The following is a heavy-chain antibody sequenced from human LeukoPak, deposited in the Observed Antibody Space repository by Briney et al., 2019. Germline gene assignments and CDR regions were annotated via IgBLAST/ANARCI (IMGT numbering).Heavy chain of an antibody. Sequence: SVKVSCKASGGTFISYAISWVRQAPGQGLEWMGGIIPIFGTANYAQKFQGRVTITTDESTSTAYMELSSLRSEDTAVYYCARSRVTPRYFDYWGQGTLVTVSS. CDR1: GGTFISYA. V-gene: IGHV1-69*05. J-gene: IGHJ4*02. CDR2: IIPIFGTA. CDR3: ARSRVTPRYFDY. D-gene: IGHD4-23*01.